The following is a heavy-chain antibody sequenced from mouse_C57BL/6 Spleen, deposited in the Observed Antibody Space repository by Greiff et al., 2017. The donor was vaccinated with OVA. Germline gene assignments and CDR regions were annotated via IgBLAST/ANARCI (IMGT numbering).Heavy chain of an antibody. CDR3: ARSPPAWDFDV. CDR2: INPSTGGT. Sequence: VQLQQSGPELVKPGASVKISCKASGYSFTGYYMNWVKQSPEKSLEWIGEINPSTGGTTYNQKFKAKATLTVDKSSSTAYMQLKSLTSEDSAVYYCARSPPAWDFDVWGTGTTVTVSS. CDR1: GYSFTGYY. J-gene: IGHJ1*03. V-gene: IGHV1-42*01.